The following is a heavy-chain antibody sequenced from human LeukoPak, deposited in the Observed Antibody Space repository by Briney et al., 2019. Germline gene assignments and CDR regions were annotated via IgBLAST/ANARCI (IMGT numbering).Heavy chain of an antibody. Sequence: ASVKVSCKASGYTFTGYYMHWVRQAPGQGLEWMGWINPNSGGTNYAQKFQGRVTMTRDTSISTAYMELSRLRSDDTAVYYWARNRFCRSTSCYPFDYWGQGTLVTVSS. CDR1: GYTFTGYY. J-gene: IGHJ4*02. CDR2: INPNSGGT. V-gene: IGHV1-2*02. CDR3: ARNRFCRSTSCYPFDY. D-gene: IGHD2-2*01.